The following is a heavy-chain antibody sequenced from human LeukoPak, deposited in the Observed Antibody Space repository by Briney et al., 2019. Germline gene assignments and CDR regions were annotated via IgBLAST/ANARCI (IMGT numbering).Heavy chain of an antibody. CDR1: GFTFSSYA. D-gene: IGHD3-16*01. J-gene: IGHJ4*02. Sequence: GGSLRLSCAASGFTFSSYAMSWVRQAPGKGLEWVSGISPSGEITYYTDSVKGRFTISRDNSKHTVSLQMNSLRGEDTAVYYCAKDDAWGRYKDWGQGTLVTVSS. CDR3: AKDDAWGRYKD. V-gene: IGHV3-23*01. CDR2: ISPSGEIT.